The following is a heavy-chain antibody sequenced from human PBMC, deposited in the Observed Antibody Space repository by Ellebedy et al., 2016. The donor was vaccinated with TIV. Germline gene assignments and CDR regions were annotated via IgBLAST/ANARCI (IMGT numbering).Heavy chain of an antibody. CDR1: GHSLTELA. J-gene: IGHJ6*02. V-gene: IGHV1-24*01. D-gene: IGHD3-22*01. CDR3: ATGDSYGLDHYYGMDV. Sequence: ASVKVSXXVSGHSLTELAMHWVRQAPGKGLEWMGGFDSEDGETVYAQKFQGRVTMTDDTSTDTAYMELSRLRSEDTAVYYCATGDSYGLDHYYGMDVWGQGTTVTVSS. CDR2: FDSEDGET.